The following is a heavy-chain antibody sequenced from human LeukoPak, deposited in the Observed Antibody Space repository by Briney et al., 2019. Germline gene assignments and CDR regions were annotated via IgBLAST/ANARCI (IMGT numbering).Heavy chain of an antibody. V-gene: IGHV3-23*01. CDR2: ISGSGGST. J-gene: IGHJ4*02. CDR1: GFTFSSYA. Sequence: GGSLRLSCAASGFTFSSYAMSWVRQAPGKGLEWVSAISGSGGSTYYADSVKGRFTISRDNSKNTLYLQMNSLRAEDTAVYYCAKEYRGYSYGSISYYFDYWGQGTLVTVSS. D-gene: IGHD5-18*01. CDR3: AKEYRGYSYGSISYYFDY.